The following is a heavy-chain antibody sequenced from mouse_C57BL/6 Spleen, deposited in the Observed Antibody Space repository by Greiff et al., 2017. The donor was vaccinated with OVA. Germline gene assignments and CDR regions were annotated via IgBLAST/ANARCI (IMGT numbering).Heavy chain of an antibody. CDR2: IRLKSDNYAT. D-gene: IGHD3-1*01. Sequence: EVHLVESGGGLVQPGGSLKLSCVASGFTFSNYWMNWVRQSPEKGLEWVAQIRLKSDNYATHYAESVKGRFTISRDDSKSSVYLQMNNLRAEDTGIYYCTGGLRFAYWGQGTLVTVAA. V-gene: IGHV6-3*01. J-gene: IGHJ3*01. CDR1: GFTFSNYW. CDR3: TGGLRFAY.